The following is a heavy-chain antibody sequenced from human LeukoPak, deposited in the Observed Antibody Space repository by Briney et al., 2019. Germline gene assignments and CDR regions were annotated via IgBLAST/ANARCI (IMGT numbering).Heavy chain of an antibody. CDR3: AREGEGYYYGSGSYYNPFFDY. V-gene: IGHV1-2*04. Sequence: ASVKVSCKASGYTFTGYYMHWVRQAPGQGLEWMGWINPNSGGTNYAQKFQGWVTMTRDTSISTAYMELSRLRSDDTAVYYCAREGEGYYYGSGSYYNPFFDYWGQGTLVTVSS. CDR2: INPNSGGT. D-gene: IGHD3-10*01. J-gene: IGHJ4*02. CDR1: GYTFTGYY.